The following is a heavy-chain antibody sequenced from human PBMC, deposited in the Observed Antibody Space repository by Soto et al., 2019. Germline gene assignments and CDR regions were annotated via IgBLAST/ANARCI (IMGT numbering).Heavy chain of an antibody. CDR3: ARHSDGNWFDP. Sequence: QVQLQESGPGLVKPSQTLSLTCTVSGGSISSGGYYWSWIRQHPGKGLEWIGYIYYSGSTYYNPSPKSRVTISVDTSKNQFSLKLSSVTAAETAVYYCARHSDGNWFDPWGQGTLVTVSS. CDR2: IYYSGST. J-gene: IGHJ5*02. V-gene: IGHV4-31*03. CDR1: GGSISSGGYY.